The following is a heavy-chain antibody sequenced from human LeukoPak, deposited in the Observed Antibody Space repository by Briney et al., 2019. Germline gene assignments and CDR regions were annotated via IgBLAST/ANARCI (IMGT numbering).Heavy chain of an antibody. J-gene: IGHJ2*01. CDR1: GGSISSYY. Sequence: PSKTLSLTCTVSGGSISSYYWSWIRQPPGKGLEWIGYIYYSGSTNYNPSLKSRVTISVDTSKNQFSLKLSSVTAADTAVYYCARVRNSSSWYTLGWYFDLWGRGTLVTVSS. V-gene: IGHV4-59*01. CDR3: ARVRNSSSWYTLGWYFDL. D-gene: IGHD6-13*01. CDR2: IYYSGST.